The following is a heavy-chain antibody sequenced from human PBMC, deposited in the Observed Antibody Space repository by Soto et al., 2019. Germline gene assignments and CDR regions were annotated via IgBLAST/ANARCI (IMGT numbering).Heavy chain of an antibody. J-gene: IGHJ4*02. D-gene: IGHD2-2*01. V-gene: IGHV1-3*01. CDR3: ASGYCSSTSCPKIFDY. Sequence: QVQLVPSGAEVKKPGASVKVSCKASGYTFTSYAMHWVRQAPGQSLEWMGWINAGNGNTKYSQKFQGRVTITRDTSASTAYMELSSLRPEDTAVYYCASGYCSSTSCPKIFDYWGQGTLVTVSS. CDR2: INAGNGNT. CDR1: GYTFTSYA.